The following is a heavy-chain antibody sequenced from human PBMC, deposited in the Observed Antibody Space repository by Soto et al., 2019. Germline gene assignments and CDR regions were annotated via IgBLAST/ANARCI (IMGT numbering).Heavy chain of an antibody. CDR2: ISWSSGSI. V-gene: IGHV3-9*01. CDR3: AKATNPRGYYYYYAMDV. J-gene: IGHJ6*02. D-gene: IGHD3-10*01. CDR1: GFTFGDYT. Sequence: PGGSLRLSCAASGFTFGDYTMHWVRLAPGRGLEWVTGISWSSGSIGYAASVKGRFTISRDNAKNSLYLQMNSLRHEDTALYYCAKATNPRGYYYYYAMDVWGQGTTVTVS.